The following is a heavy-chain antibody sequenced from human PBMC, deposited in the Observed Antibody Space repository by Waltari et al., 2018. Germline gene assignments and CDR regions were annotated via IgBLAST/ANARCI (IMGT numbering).Heavy chain of an antibody. D-gene: IGHD6-6*01. Sequence: EVQLVESGGGLVKPGGSVRLSCEASGFTFSDQSMKWVRQAPGKGLEWVSSRIIGSTYMFYSDLVKVRFFISRDNANNSLYLQMNSLTAEDTAVYYCARANSRHTQEYHGMDVWGQGTTITVSS. CDR2: RIIGSTYM. CDR3: ARANSRHTQEYHGMDV. V-gene: IGHV3-21*02. CDR1: GFTFSDQS. J-gene: IGHJ6*02.